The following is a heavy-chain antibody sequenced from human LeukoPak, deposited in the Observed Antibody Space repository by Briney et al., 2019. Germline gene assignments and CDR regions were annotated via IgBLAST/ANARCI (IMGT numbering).Heavy chain of an antibody. V-gene: IGHV3-7*01. CDR3: ARSGSSSWLYYFDY. J-gene: IGHJ4*02. CDR1: GFTFSSYW. Sequence: EGSLRLSCAASGFTFSSYWMRWVRQAPGKGLEWVANINQDGSEKYYVDSVKGRFTISRDDAKNSLYLQMNSLRAEDTAVYYCARSGSSSWLYYFDYWGQGTLVTVSS. D-gene: IGHD6-13*01. CDR2: INQDGSEK.